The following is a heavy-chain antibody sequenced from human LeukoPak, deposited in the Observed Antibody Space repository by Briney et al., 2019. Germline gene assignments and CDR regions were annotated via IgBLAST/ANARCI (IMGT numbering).Heavy chain of an antibody. J-gene: IGHJ4*02. Sequence: TPGGSLRLSCSASGFTFNTYTMHWDRQAPGKGLQFVSAISKSGNTYYADSVKGRFTISRDNAKNSLYLQMNSLRAEDTAVYYCARQAAAGTSGVFDEFDYWGQGTLVTVSS. CDR2: ISKSGNT. D-gene: IGHD6-13*01. CDR3: ARQAAAGTSGVFDEFDY. V-gene: IGHV3-69-1*02. CDR1: GFTFNTYT.